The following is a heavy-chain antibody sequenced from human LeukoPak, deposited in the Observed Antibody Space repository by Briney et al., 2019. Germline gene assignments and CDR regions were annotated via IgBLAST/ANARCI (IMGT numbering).Heavy chain of an antibody. CDR3: ARSLSSSWRGASCYMDV. CDR1: GYTFTSYG. D-gene: IGHD6-13*01. Sequence: GASVKVSCKASGYTFTSYGISWVRQAPGQGLEWMGWISAYNGNTNYAQKLQGRVTMTTDTSTSTAYMELRSLRSDDTAVYYCARSLSSSWRGASCYMDVWGKGTTVTVSS. V-gene: IGHV1-18*01. J-gene: IGHJ6*03. CDR2: ISAYNGNT.